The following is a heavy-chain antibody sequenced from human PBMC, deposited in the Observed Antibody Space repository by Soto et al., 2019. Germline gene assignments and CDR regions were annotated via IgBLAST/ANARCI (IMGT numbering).Heavy chain of an antibody. Sequence: QLQLQESGPGLVKPSETLSLTCTVSGGSISSNSYYWDWIRQPPGKGLEWIGSIYYSGSTYYNPPLKSRVPISADRSKNQFSRKLSSVTVADTAVYYCARHGGRINWFDPWGQGILVTVSS. CDR1: GGSISSNSYY. V-gene: IGHV4-39*01. D-gene: IGHD3-16*01. CDR3: ARHGGRINWFDP. CDR2: IYYSGST. J-gene: IGHJ5*02.